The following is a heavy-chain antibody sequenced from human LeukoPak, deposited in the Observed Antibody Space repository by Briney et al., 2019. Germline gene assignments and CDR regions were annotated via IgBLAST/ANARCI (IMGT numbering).Heavy chain of an antibody. CDR1: GGYISSSSYY. CDR3: AREGTTYYYDTSGYRPPSGS. J-gene: IGHJ5*02. Sequence: HSETLSLTCTVSGGYISSSSYYWGWIRQPPGKGLEWIGSIYYSGSTYYNPSLKSRVTISVDTSKNQFSLKLSSVTAADTAVYYCAREGTTYYYDTSGYRPPSGSWGQGTLVTVSS. CDR2: IYYSGST. D-gene: IGHD3-22*01. V-gene: IGHV4-39*02.